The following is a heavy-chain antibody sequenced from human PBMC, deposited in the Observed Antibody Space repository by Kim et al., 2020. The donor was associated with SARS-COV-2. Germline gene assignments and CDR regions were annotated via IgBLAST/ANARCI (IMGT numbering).Heavy chain of an antibody. J-gene: IGHJ6*01. V-gene: IGHV4-4*02. CDR2: IYHSGST. Sequence: SETLSLTCAVSGGSISSSNWWSWVRQPPGKGLEWIGEIYHSGSTNYNPSLKSRVTISVDKSKNQFSLKLSSVTAADTAVDYCARARHEGTRGPKASKSHGMDVWGQGTTVTVSS. CDR1: GGSISSSNW. CDR3: ARARHEGTRGPKASKSHGMDV. D-gene: IGHD3-10*01.